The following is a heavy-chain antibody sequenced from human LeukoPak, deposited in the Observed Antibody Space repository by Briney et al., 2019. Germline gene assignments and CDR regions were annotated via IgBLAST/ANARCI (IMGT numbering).Heavy chain of an antibody. CDR1: GYSISSGYY. D-gene: IGHD6-13*01. Sequence: PSETLSLTCAVSGYSISSGYYWGWIRPPPGKGREGIGSILPRGSTYYNPSLKSRVTISVDTSKNQFSLKLSSVTAADAAVYYCARGPTGIAFEYWGQGTLVTVSS. CDR2: ILPRGST. CDR3: ARGPTGIAFEY. J-gene: IGHJ4*02. V-gene: IGHV4-38-2*01.